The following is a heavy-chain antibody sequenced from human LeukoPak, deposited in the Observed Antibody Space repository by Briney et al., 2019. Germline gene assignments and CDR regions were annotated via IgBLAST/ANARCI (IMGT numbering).Heavy chain of an antibody. J-gene: IGHJ4*02. CDR2: ISGSYGTT. CDR3: AKGNIAELPAAPYY. V-gene: IGHV3-23*01. CDR1: GFTFSSYA. Sequence: VGSPRLSCAASGFTFSSYAMSWLRQAPGKGLEWVSSISGSYGTTYYADSVKGRFTISRDNSKNTLYLQMNSLRAEDTALYYCAKGNIAELPAAPYYWGQGTLVTVSS. D-gene: IGHD2-2*01.